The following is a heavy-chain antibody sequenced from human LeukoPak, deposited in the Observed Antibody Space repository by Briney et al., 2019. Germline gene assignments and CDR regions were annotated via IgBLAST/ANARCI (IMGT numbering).Heavy chain of an antibody. V-gene: IGHV3-30*03. D-gene: IGHD3-10*01. CDR1: GFTFSSYS. J-gene: IGHJ5*02. Sequence: GGSLRLSCAASGFTFSSYSMNWVRQAPGKGLEWVAVISYDGSNKYYADSVKGRFTISRDNSKNTLYLQMNSLRAEDTAVYYCARWGASGSHAWGLFWFDPWGQGTLVTVSS. CDR2: ISYDGSNK. CDR3: ARWGASGSHAWGLFWFDP.